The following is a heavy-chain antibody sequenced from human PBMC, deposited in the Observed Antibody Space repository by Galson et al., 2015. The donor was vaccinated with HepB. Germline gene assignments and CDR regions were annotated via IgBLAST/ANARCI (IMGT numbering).Heavy chain of an antibody. D-gene: IGHD2-2*01. CDR2: INPYNGNT. Sequence: SVKVSCKASGYTFTNFGIAWVRQAPGQGLEWMGWINPYNGNTNPAQKLQARVTMTTDTSTSTAYMELRSLRSDDTAVYYCARVGNKGYQLLKFVFSYNWFDPWGQGTLVTVSS. V-gene: IGHV1-18*01. CDR1: GYTFTNFG. CDR3: ARVGNKGYQLLKFVFSYNWFDP. J-gene: IGHJ5*02.